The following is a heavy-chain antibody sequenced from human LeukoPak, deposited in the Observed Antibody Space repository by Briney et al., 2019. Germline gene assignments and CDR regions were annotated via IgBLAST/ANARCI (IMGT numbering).Heavy chain of an antibody. CDR2: IIPILGIA. Sequence: SVKVSCKASGGTFSSYAISWVRQAPGQGLEWMGRIIPILGIANYAQKFQGRVMITADKSTSTAYMELSSLRSEDTAVYCCARGIAAAAHSIYYFDYWGQGTLVTVSS. CDR3: ARGIAAAAHSIYYFDY. CDR1: GGTFSSYA. J-gene: IGHJ4*02. D-gene: IGHD6-13*01. V-gene: IGHV1-69*04.